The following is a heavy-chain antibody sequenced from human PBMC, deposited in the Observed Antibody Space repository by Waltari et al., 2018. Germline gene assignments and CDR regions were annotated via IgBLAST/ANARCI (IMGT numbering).Heavy chain of an antibody. D-gene: IGHD2-15*01. Sequence: EVQLLESGGGLVQPGRSLRLSCAVSGFTFDDYAMSWVRQAPGKGLWWVAGIRWNRGNMDYADAVKGRFTISSDNAKSSLYLQMNSLRAEDSALYYCTTQIFIGLIDGGRNYWGQGTLVTVSS. CDR3: TTQIFIGLIDGGRNY. J-gene: IGHJ4*02. V-gene: IGHV3-9*01. CDR2: IRWNRGNM. CDR1: GFTFDDYA.